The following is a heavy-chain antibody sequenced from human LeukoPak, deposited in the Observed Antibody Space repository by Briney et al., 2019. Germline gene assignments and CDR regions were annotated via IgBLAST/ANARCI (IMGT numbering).Heavy chain of an antibody. CDR2: IKQDGSEK. J-gene: IGHJ4*02. D-gene: IGHD3-10*01. V-gene: IGHV3-7*01. CDR3: ARSGMVRGAPAYHFDY. CDR1: GFTFSSYW. Sequence: GGSLRLSCAASGFTFSSYWMSWVRQAPGKGLEWVANIKQDGSEKYYVDSVKGRFTISRDNAKNSLYLQMNSLRAEDTAVYYCARSGMVRGAPAYHFDYWGQGTLVTVSS.